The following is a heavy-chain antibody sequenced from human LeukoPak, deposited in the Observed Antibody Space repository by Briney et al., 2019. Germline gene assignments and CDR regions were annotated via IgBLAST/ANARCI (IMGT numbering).Heavy chain of an antibody. Sequence: ASVKVSCKASGYTFTGYYMHWVRQSPGQGLEWMGWINPNSGGTNYAQKFQGRVTMTRDTSISTANMELSSLRSEDTAVYYCARASSILFYCSSTSCYGNYFDYWGQGTLVTVSS. CDR3: ARASSILFYCSSTSCYGNYFDY. V-gene: IGHV1-2*02. CDR2: INPNSGGT. CDR1: GYTFTGYY. D-gene: IGHD2-2*01. J-gene: IGHJ4*02.